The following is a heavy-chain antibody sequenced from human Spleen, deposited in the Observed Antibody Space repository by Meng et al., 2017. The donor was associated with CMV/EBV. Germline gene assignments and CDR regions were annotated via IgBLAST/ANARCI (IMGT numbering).Heavy chain of an antibody. V-gene: IGHV1-2*02. J-gene: IGHJ6*02. CDR3: ARDIVVEPTARGRHYYAMDV. CDR2: INPNSSDT. D-gene: IGHD2-2*01. CDR1: GYTFTGYY. Sequence: ASVKVSCKASGYTFTGYYMHWVRQAPGQGLEWMGWINPNSSDTTYAQKFQGRVTMTRDTSISTAYLDLSRLRSDDTAVYYCARDIVVEPTARGRHYYAMDVWGQGTTVTVSS.